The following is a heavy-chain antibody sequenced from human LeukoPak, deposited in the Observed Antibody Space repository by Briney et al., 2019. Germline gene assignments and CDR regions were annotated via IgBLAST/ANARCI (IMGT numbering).Heavy chain of an antibody. CDR3: ARDLNSYTYGGYFDY. CDR2: IWYDGSNK. D-gene: IGHD2-21*01. V-gene: IGHV3-33*01. CDR1: GFTFSSYG. Sequence: GGSLRLSCAASGFTFSSYGMHWVRQAPGKGLEWVAVIWYDGSNKYYADSVKGRFTISRDNSKNTLYLQMNSLRAEDTAVYYCARDLNSYTYGGYFDYWGQGTLVTVSS. J-gene: IGHJ4*02.